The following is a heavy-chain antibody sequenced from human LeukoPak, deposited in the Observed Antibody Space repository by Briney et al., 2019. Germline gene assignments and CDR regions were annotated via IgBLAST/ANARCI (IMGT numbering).Heavy chain of an antibody. CDR3: AKEGSGSGWYYYFDY. V-gene: IGHV3-74*01. CDR2: INTDGSST. D-gene: IGHD6-19*01. Sequence: PGGSLRLSCAASGFTFSTYRMHWVRQAPGKGLVWVSLINTDGSSTTYADSVKGRFTISRDNAKNTLYLQMNSLRAEDTAVYYCAKEGSGSGWYYYFDYWGQGTLVTVSS. J-gene: IGHJ4*02. CDR1: GFTFSTYR.